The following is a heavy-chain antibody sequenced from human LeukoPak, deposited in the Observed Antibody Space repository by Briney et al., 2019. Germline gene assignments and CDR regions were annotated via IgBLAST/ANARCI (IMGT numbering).Heavy chain of an antibody. V-gene: IGHV4-34*01. J-gene: IGHJ4*02. Sequence: SETLSLTCAVYGGSFSGHYWSWIRQPPGKGLEWIGEINHSGSPNYNPSLKSRVTISVDTSKNQFSLKLSSVTAADTAVYYCARGGGSWYYFDYWGQGTLVTVSS. CDR3: ARGGGSWYYFDY. CDR1: GGSFSGHY. CDR2: INHSGSP. D-gene: IGHD6-13*01.